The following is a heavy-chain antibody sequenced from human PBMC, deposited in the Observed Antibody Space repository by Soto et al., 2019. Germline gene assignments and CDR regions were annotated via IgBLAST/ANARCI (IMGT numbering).Heavy chain of an antibody. J-gene: IGHJ6*03. CDR3: AKGVSYDFWSGYSSNLYMDV. Sequence: GESLKISCAASGFTFSSYAMSWVRQAPGKGLEWVSAISGSGGSTYYADSVKGRFTISRDNSKNTLYLQMNSLRAEDTAVYYCAKGVSYDFWSGYSSNLYMDVWGKGTTVTVSS. D-gene: IGHD3-3*01. CDR2: ISGSGGST. CDR1: GFTFSSYA. V-gene: IGHV3-23*01.